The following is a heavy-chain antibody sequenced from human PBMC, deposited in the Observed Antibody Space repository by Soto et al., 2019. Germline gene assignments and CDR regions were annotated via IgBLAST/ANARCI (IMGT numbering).Heavy chain of an antibody. Sequence: EVQLLESGGGLVQPGGSLRLSCAASGFTFSSYAMSWVRQAPGKGLEWVSAISGSGGSTYYADSGPGRFTIAGDNSKNTLYLQLNCRRAADPAVYYCAKVGGNRQQLVRGFDYGGQVSLVSVFS. CDR2: ISGSGGST. D-gene: IGHD6-13*01. CDR1: GFTFSSYA. V-gene: IGHV3-23*01. CDR3: AKVGGNRQQLVRGFDY. J-gene: IGHJ4*02.